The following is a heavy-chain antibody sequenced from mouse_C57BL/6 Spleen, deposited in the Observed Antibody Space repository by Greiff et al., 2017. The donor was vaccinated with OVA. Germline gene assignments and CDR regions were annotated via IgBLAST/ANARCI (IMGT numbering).Heavy chain of an antibody. Sequence: VQLQQSGAELVRPGASVTLSCKASGYTFTDYEMHWVKQTPVHGLEWIGAIDPETGGTAYNQKFKGKAILTADKSSSTAYMALRSLTSEDSAVYYCTRAGEYDEAWFAYWGQGTLVTVSA. CDR3: TRAGEYDEAWFAY. CDR2: IDPETGGT. V-gene: IGHV1-15*01. CDR1: GYTFTDYE. D-gene: IGHD2-14*01. J-gene: IGHJ3*01.